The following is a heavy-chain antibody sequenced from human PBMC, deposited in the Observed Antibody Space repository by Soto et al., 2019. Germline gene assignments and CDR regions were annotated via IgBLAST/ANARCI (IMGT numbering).Heavy chain of an antibody. CDR1: GGTSTRYA. V-gene: IGHV1-69*06. Sequence: QERLVQSGAEVRKPGSSVKVSCKVTGGTSTRYAINWVRQAPGQGLEWMGGIVPMFGTSKYAQKFQGRVTITADTSTNIAYMEVRSLRYEDTAVYYCNRGSEYEWWSGYLWGQGTLVSVSS. J-gene: IGHJ4*02. CDR2: IVPMFGTS. CDR3: NRGSEYEWWSGYL. D-gene: IGHD3-3*01.